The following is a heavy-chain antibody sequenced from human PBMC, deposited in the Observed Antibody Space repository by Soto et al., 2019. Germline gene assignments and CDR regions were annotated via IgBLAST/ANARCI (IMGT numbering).Heavy chain of an antibody. CDR1: GFTFSDYY. Sequence: QVQLVESGGGLVPPGGSLRLSCASSGFTFSDYYMSWIRQAPGKGLEWLSYISPGSRYPAYADSVKGRFTISRDNARRSQSLPIDSLTVDDTAIYYCVRGGGGGLFDPWGQGSMVTVSS. CDR3: VRGGGGGLFDP. V-gene: IGHV3-11*06. CDR2: ISPGSRYP. J-gene: IGHJ5*02. D-gene: IGHD2-15*01.